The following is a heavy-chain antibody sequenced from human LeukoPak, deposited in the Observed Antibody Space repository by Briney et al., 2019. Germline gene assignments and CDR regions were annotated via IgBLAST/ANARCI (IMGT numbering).Heavy chain of an antibody. CDR1: GFTFSSYG. J-gene: IGHJ6*02. CDR3: AKDFRSSWLSGKYGMDV. CDR2: ISYDGSNK. V-gene: IGHV3-30*18. Sequence: GRSLRLSCAASGFTFSSYGMHWVRQAPGKGLEWVAVISYDGSNKYYADSVKGRFTISRDNSKNTLYLQMNSLRAEDTAVYYCAKDFRSSWLSGKYGMDVWGQGTTVTVSS. D-gene: IGHD6-13*01.